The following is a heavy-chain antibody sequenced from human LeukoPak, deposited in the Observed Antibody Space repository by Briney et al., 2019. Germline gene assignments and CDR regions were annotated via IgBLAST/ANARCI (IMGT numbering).Heavy chain of an antibody. CDR1: GFTFRSYT. D-gene: IGHD2-15*01. CDR3: TREVWYDALSFDY. J-gene: IGHJ4*02. CDR2: ISYDGSNK. V-gene: IGHV3-30-3*01. Sequence: GRSLRLSCAASGFTFRSYTMHWVRQAPGKGLEWVAVISYDGSNKYYADSVKGRFTISRDNSKNMLELQMNSLTTEDTAVYYCTREVWYDALSFDYWGQGTLVSVSS.